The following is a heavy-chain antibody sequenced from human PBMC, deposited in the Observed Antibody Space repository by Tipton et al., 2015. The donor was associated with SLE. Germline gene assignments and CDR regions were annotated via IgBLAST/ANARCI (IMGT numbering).Heavy chain of an antibody. D-gene: IGHD2-15*01. V-gene: IGHV4-59*08. CDR2: IYYSGST. J-gene: IGHJ5*02. CDR3: ARWFVDYCSVDSCPNWFDP. Sequence: TLSLTCAVSGGSISSYYWGWIRQPPGKGLEWIAYIYYSGSTNYNPSFKSRVTISVDTSNNQFSLRLSSVTAADTAVYYCARWFVDYCSVDSCPNWFDPWGQGTLVTVFS. CDR1: GGSISSYY.